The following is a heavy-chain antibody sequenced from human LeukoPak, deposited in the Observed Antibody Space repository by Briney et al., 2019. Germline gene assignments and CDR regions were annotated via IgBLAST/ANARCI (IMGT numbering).Heavy chain of an antibody. CDR3: AKTHDNSDYYYFQH. V-gene: IGHV3-7*03. J-gene: IGHJ1*01. CDR2: IKQDGSEK. Sequence: GGSLRLSCEASRFIFTSYWMSWVRQAPGKGLQWVANIKQDGSEKYYVDSVKGRFTISRDNSKNTLYLQMNSLRAEDTAVYYCAKTHDNSDYYYFQHWGQGTLVTVSS. D-gene: IGHD4-11*01. CDR1: RFIFTSYW.